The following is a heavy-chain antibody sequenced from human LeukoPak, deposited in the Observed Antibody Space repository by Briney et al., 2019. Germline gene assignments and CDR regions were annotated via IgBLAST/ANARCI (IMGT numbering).Heavy chain of an antibody. D-gene: IGHD6-13*01. J-gene: IGHJ6*02. Sequence: GGSLRLSCAASGFTFSNYWMHWVRQAPGKGPVWVSRIKSDGSSTRFADSVQGRFTISRDNSKNTLYLQMNSLRAEDTAVYYCAKDPRSSSSWYIQPYYYYGMDVWGQGTTVTVSS. CDR2: IKSDGSST. V-gene: IGHV3-74*01. CDR3: AKDPRSSSSWYIQPYYYYGMDV. CDR1: GFTFSNYW.